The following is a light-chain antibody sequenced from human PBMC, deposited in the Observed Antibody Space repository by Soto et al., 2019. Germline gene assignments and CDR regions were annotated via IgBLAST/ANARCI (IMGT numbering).Light chain of an antibody. CDR1: SSDVGGYNY. J-gene: IGLJ1*01. V-gene: IGLV2-14*01. CDR3: SSYTSSSTLGV. CDR2: DVS. Sequence: QSALTQPASVSGSPGQSITISRTGTSSDVGGYNYVSWYQQHPGKAPKLMIYDVSNRPSGVSNRFSGSKSGNTASLTISGLQAEDEADYYCSSYTSSSTLGVFGTGTKLTV.